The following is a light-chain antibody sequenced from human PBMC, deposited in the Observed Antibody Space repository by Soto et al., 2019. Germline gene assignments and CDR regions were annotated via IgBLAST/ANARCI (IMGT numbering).Light chain of an antibody. CDR2: GSS. CDR1: ENVGTN. CDR3: QQYSNWGLS. V-gene: IGKV3D-15*01. J-gene: IGKJ4*01. Sequence: IVMTQSPATLSVSPGEGVTLSCRASENVGTNLAWYQQKPDQAPRLLIYGSSTRATGIPATFSGSGSGTELTLANSSLQSADSAIYYCQQYSNWGLSFAGGTKVEIK.